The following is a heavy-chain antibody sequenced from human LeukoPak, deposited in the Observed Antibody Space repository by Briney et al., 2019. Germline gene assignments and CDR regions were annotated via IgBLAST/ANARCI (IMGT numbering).Heavy chain of an antibody. Sequence: ASVKVSCKASGYTFTSYGISWVRQAPGQGLEWMGWISAYNGNTTYAQKLQGRVTMTTAKTTRSAYMELRSVRSDDTAVYYCARGPLTGYYVLIDYWGQGTLVTVSS. CDR2: ISAYNGNT. D-gene: IGHD3-9*01. J-gene: IGHJ4*02. CDR1: GYTFTSYG. V-gene: IGHV1-18*01. CDR3: ARGPLTGYYVLIDY.